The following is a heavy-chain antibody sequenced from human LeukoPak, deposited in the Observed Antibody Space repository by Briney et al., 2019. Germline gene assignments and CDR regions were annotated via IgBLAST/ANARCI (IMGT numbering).Heavy chain of an antibody. CDR1: GGSISSYY. V-gene: IGHV4-59*08. Sequence: SETLSPTCTVSGGSISSYYWSWIRQPPGKGLEWIGYIYYSGSTNYNPSLKSRVTISVDTSKNQFSLKLSSVTVADTAVYYCARHRTAVAGTGNWFDPWGQGTLVTVSS. CDR2: IYYSGST. CDR3: ARHRTAVAGTGNWFDP. J-gene: IGHJ5*02. D-gene: IGHD6-19*01.